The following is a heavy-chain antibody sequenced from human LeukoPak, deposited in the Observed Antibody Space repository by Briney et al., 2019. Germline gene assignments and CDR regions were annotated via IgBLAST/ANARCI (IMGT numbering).Heavy chain of an antibody. CDR2: IYYTGST. J-gene: IGHJ5*02. V-gene: IGHV4-39*07. D-gene: IGHD3/OR15-3a*01. Sequence: PSETLSLTCSVSGGSIRNRSYFWGWIRQAPGKGLEWIGNIYYTGSTFYNPSLESRVTVSVDTAENRFSLTLTSVTPADTAVYYCARDLQPDFSTGHVFDPWGRGTRVIVSS. CDR1: GGSIRNRSYF. CDR3: ARDLQPDFSTGHVFDP.